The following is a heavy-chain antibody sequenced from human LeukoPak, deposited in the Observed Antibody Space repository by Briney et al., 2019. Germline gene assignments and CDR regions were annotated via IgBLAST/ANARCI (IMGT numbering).Heavy chain of an antibody. D-gene: IGHD6-19*01. CDR3: VKDLVAASENVRGWYPMDY. CDR1: GFTLAEYT. CDR2: ISWNGARI. V-gene: IGHV3-43*01. J-gene: IGHJ4*02. Sequence: PGGSLRLSCAASGFTLAEYTMHWVRQAPGKGLEWVSLISWNGARIHYGDSVKGRFTISRDNSKNSLYLQMNSLRTEGTALYYCVKDLVAASENVRGWYPMDYWGQGTLVTVSS.